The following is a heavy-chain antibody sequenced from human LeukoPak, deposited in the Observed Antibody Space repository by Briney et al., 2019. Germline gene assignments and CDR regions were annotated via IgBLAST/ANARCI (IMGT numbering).Heavy chain of an antibody. Sequence: ASVKVSYKGSGYTFTSYAMHWVRQAPGQRLEWMGWINAGNGNTNYAQKLQGRVTMTTDTSTSTAYMELRSLRSEDTAVYYCARAGGEAASFTGAYYYMDVWGKGTTVTVSS. J-gene: IGHJ6*03. CDR2: INAGNGNT. CDR1: GYTFTSYA. D-gene: IGHD6-25*01. CDR3: ARAGGEAASFTGAYYYMDV. V-gene: IGHV1-3*01.